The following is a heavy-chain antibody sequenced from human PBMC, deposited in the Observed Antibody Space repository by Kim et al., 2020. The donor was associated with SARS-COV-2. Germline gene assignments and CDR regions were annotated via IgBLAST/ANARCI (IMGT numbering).Heavy chain of an antibody. J-gene: IGHJ6*03. D-gene: IGHD2-21*01. Sequence: KGRFTSSRDNTKNTLYLQMNSLRAEDTAVYYCAKDCGGDCYSAYYYYMDVWGKGTTVTVSS. V-gene: IGHV3-23*01. CDR3: AKDCGGDCYSAYYYYMDV.